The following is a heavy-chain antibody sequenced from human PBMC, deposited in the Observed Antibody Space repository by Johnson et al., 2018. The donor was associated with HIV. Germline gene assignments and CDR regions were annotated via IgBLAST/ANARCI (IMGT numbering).Heavy chain of an antibody. Sequence: VQLVESGGDVVRPGGSLRISCVASGFKLYEYDVSWVRQVPGKGLEWVSGINWSGGGTAYADAVKDRFTVSSDNAKNSLYLQMNRLRAEDTALYYCERGMYYYDTSGYLIRPRAFDIWGQGTVVTVSS. D-gene: IGHD3-22*01. CDR1: GFKLYEYD. CDR2: INWSGGGT. V-gene: IGHV3-20*04. CDR3: ERGMYYYDTSGYLIRPRAFDI. J-gene: IGHJ3*02.